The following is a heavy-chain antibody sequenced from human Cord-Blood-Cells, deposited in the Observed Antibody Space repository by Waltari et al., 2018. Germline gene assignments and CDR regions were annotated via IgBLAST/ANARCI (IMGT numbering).Heavy chain of an antibody. CDR2: INHSGRT. J-gene: IGHJ4*02. CDR3: ARGDDNFLTGFWY. CDR1: GGSFSGYY. Sequence: QVQLQQWGAGLLKPSETLSLTCAVYGGSFSGYYWSWIRQPPGKGLEWIGEINHSGRTHYNPSLKSRVTISVDTSKNQFSLKLSSVTAADTAVYYCARGDDNFLTGFWYWGQGTLVTVSS. V-gene: IGHV4-34*01. D-gene: IGHD3-9*01.